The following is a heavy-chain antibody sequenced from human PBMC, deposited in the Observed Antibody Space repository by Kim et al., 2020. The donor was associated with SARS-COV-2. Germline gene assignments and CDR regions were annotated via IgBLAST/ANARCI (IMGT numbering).Heavy chain of an antibody. Sequence: SVKSRITITPDTSKNQFSLQLNCVTPEDTAVYYCARGGLIAAATDAIDYWGQGTLVTVSS. V-gene: IGHV6-1*01. CDR3: ARGGLIAAATDAIDY. D-gene: IGHD6-13*01. J-gene: IGHJ4*02.